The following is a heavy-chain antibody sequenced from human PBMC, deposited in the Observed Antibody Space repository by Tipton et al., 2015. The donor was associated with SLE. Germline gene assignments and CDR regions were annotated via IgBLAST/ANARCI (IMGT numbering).Heavy chain of an antibody. V-gene: IGHV3-53*05. CDR3: ARDQRGYCSGGSCGH. CDR2: IYSGGST. J-gene: IGHJ4*02. D-gene: IGHD2-15*01. CDR1: GFTFSNAW. Sequence: SLRLSCAASGFTFSNAWMSWVRQAPGKGLEWVSVIYSGGSTYYADSVKGRFTISRDNSKNTLYLQMNSLRAEDTAVYYCARDQRGYCSGGSCGHWGQGTLVTVSS.